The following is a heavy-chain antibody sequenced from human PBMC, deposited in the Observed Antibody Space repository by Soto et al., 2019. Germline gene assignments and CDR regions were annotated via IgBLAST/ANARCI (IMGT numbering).Heavy chain of an antibody. CDR1: GYTFTSYG. CDR2: ISAYNGNT. J-gene: IGHJ3*02. CDR3: ASGGSYYYDSSGSAFDT. Sequence: GASVKVSCKASGYTFTSYGISWVRQAPGQGLEWMGWISAYNGNTNYAQKLQGRVTMTTDTSTSTAYMELRSLRSDDTAVYYCASGGSYYYDSSGSAFDTWGQGTMVTVSS. V-gene: IGHV1-18*01. D-gene: IGHD3-22*01.